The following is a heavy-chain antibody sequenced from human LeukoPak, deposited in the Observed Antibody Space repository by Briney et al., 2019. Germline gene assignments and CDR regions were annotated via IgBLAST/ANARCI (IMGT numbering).Heavy chain of an antibody. CDR2: INSDGTTT. V-gene: IGHV3-74*01. J-gene: IGHJ4*02. CDR1: GFTLSTYW. CDR3: AKPKDNSLYCFDY. Sequence: PGGSLRLSCAASGFTLSTYWMHWVRQAPGKGLVWVSRINSDGTTTTYADSVKGRFTISRDNSKNTLYLQMSSLRAEDTAVYYCAKPKDNSLYCFDYWGQGTLVTVSS. D-gene: IGHD1-20*01.